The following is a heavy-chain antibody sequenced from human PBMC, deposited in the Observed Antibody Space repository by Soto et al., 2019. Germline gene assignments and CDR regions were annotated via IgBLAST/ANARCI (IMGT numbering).Heavy chain of an antibody. CDR2: IFFDGSNK. D-gene: IGHD3-22*01. V-gene: IGHV3-30*18. CDR3: AKDDTSGYYYIDY. J-gene: IGHJ4*02. Sequence: GSLRLSCAASGFTFSSYGMHWVRQAPGKGLEWVALIFFDGSNKFYTDSVRGRFTISRDDSKNTLYLQMNSLRAEDTAVYYCAKDDTSGYYYIDYWGQGTLVTVSS. CDR1: GFTFSSYG.